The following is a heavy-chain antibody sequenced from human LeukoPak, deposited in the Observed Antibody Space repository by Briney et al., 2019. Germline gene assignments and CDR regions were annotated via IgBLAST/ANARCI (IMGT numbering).Heavy chain of an antibody. CDR2: ISSSGSTI. V-gene: IGHV3-11*01. CDR1: GFTFSDYY. D-gene: IGHD3-22*01. J-gene: IGHJ4*02. CDR3: AKATTAIVVDNFFDY. Sequence: PGGSLRLSCAASGFTFSDYYMSWIRQAPGKGLEWVSYISSSGSTIYYADSVKGRFTISRDNAKKSLYLQMICLRAEDPAVYYCAKATTAIVVDNFFDYWGQGTLVSVSS.